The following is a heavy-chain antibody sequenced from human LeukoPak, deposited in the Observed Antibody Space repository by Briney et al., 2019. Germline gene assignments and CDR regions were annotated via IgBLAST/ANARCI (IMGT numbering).Heavy chain of an antibody. V-gene: IGHV3-7*01. CDR2: IKQDGSEK. CDR1: GFTFSSYW. J-gene: IGHJ4*02. CDR3: ARANSLGY. Sequence: GGSLRLSCAASGFTFSSYWRSWVRQAPGKGLEWVANIKQDGSEKYYVDSVKGRFTISRDNAKNSLYLQMNSLRAEDTALYYCARANSLGYWGQGTLVTVSS. D-gene: IGHD2/OR15-2a*01.